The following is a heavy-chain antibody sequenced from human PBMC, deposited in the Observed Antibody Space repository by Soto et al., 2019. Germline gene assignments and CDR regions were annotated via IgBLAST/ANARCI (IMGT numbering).Heavy chain of an antibody. D-gene: IGHD3-22*01. CDR2: INHSGST. V-gene: IGHV4-34*01. CDR3: ARNPYYYDSSGYLSAEYYYYYGMDV. J-gene: IGHJ6*02. Sequence: SETLSLTCAVYGGSFSGYYWSWIRQPPGKGLEWIGEINHSGSTNYNPSLKSRVTISVDTSRNQFSLKLSSVTAADTAVYYCARNPYYYDSSGYLSAEYYYYYGMDVWGQGTTVTVSS. CDR1: GGSFSGYY.